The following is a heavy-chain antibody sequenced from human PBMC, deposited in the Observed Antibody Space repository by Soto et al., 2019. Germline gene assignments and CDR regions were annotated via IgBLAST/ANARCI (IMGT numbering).Heavy chain of an antibody. V-gene: IGHV3-66*01. CDR1: GFTVSSNY. J-gene: IGHJ6*03. Sequence: GGSLRLSCAASGFTVSSNYMSWVRQAPGKGLEWVSGIYSGGSTYYSDYVKGRFTISRDNSKNTLYLQMNSLRAEDTAVYYCARGAAAKYYYYMDVWGKGTTVTVSS. CDR2: IYSGGST. D-gene: IGHD2-2*01. CDR3: ARGAAAKYYYYMDV.